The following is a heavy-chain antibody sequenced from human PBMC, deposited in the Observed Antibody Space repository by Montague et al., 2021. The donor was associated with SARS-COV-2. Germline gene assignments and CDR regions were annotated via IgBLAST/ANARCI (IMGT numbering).Heavy chain of an antibody. D-gene: IGHD3-22*01. V-gene: IGHV4-59*01. Sequence: SETLSLTCTVSGGSISRYCWNWIRQSPGTGLEWIGFIYYTGSTSSNHSLNRQVSISVDTSNNQFSLRLSSVTAAATAVYYCARMIVQHAGMDVWGQGTTVTVSS. CDR2: IYYTGST. J-gene: IGHJ6*02. CDR3: ARMIVQHAGMDV. CDR1: GGSISRYC.